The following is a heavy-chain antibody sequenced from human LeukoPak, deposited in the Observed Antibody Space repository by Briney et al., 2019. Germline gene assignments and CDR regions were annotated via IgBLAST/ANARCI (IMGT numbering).Heavy chain of an antibody. D-gene: IGHD2-15*01. J-gene: IGHJ4*02. CDR2: IRGGGENT. Sequence: GGSLRLSCAASGFTFSTYSMSWVRQAPGKGLEWVSAIRGGGENTYYADSVKGRFTISRDNSKDTLSLQMYSLRAEDTAVYYCAKISWDGRGTFYWGQGTLVTVSS. CDR1: GFTFSTYS. CDR3: AKISWDGRGTFY. V-gene: IGHV3-23*01.